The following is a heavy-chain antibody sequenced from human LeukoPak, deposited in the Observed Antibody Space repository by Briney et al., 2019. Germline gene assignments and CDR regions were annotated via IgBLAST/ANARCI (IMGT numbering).Heavy chain of an antibody. Sequence: GASVKVSCKASGYTFTSYGISWVRQAPGQGLEWMGWISAYNGNTNYAQKLQGRVTMTTDTSTSTAYMELRSLRSDDTAVYYCARSLVGPLRFYHYYYYMDVWGKGTTVTVSS. V-gene: IGHV1-18*01. D-gene: IGHD3-16*01. CDR3: ARSLVGPLRFYHYYYYMDV. CDR1: GYTFTSYG. CDR2: ISAYNGNT. J-gene: IGHJ6*03.